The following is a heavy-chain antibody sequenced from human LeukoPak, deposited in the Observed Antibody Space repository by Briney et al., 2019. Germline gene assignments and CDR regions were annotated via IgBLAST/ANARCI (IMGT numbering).Heavy chain of an antibody. CDR3: ARTSVGYDAFDI. D-gene: IGHD3-10*01. J-gene: IGHJ3*02. CDR2: VYYSGRT. Sequence: PSETLSLTCTVSGGSISSYYWSWIRQPPGKGLEWIGYVYYSGRTNYNPSLKSRVTISVDTSKNQFSLNLSSVTAADTAVYYCARTSVGYDAFDIWGQGTMVTVSS. V-gene: IGHV4-59*01. CDR1: GGSISSYY.